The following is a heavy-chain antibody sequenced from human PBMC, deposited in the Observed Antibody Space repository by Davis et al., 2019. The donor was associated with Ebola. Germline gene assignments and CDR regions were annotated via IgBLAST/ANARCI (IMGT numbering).Heavy chain of an antibody. V-gene: IGHV3-23*01. CDR1: GFTFSSYA. Sequence: GESLKISCAASGFTFSSYAMSWVRQAPGKGLEWVSAISGSGGSTYYADSVKGRFTISRDNSKNTLYLQMNSLRAEDTAVYYCARDGTEGAFDIWGQGTMVTVSS. CDR3: ARDGTEGAFDI. CDR2: ISGSGGST. J-gene: IGHJ3*02.